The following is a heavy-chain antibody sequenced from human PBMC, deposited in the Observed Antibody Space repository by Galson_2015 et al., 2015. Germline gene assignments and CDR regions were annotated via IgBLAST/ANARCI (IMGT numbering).Heavy chain of an antibody. Sequence: FLRLSCAASEFTFSSYYMSWVRQAPGKGLEWVSSISSTTTYIYYADSVKGRFTISRDNAKNSLYLQMNSLGAEDTAVYYCARQILDYDFWSGYYPTNFDYWG. CDR2: ISSTTTYI. CDR1: EFTFSSYY. D-gene: IGHD3-3*01. J-gene: IGHJ4*01. CDR3: ARQILDYDFWSGYYPTNFDY. V-gene: IGHV3-21*01.